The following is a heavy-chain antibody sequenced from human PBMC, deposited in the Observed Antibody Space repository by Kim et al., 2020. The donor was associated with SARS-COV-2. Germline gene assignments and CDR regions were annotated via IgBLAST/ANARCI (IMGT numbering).Heavy chain of an antibody. J-gene: IGHJ3*02. CDR3: ASPGVTANDAFDI. CDR1: SGAFSSHY. Sequence: SETLSLTCTVSSGAFSSHYWSWIRKPPGKGLEWIGYIYYNGNTKYNPSLKSRVTISVDTSKNQFSLKLPSVSAADTAFYYCASPGVTANDAFDIWGQGTMVTVSS. V-gene: IGHV4-59*11. CDR2: IYYNGNT. D-gene: IGHD2-21*02.